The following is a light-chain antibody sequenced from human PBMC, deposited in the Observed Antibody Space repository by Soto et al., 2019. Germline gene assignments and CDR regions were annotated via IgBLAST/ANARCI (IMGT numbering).Light chain of an antibody. CDR1: QTLSNSF. J-gene: IGKJ4*01. V-gene: IGKV3D-20*02. Sequence: EIVLTQSPGTLSLSPGERATLSCRASQTLSNSFIAWYQQKPGQAPRLLIYDTSSRATGVPDRYSASGSGTDFTLTISRLEPEDFAVYYCQQRSNWPRATFGGGTKVDIK. CDR2: DTS. CDR3: QQRSNWPRAT.